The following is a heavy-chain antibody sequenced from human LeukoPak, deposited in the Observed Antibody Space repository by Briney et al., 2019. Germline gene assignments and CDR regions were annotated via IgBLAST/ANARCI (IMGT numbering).Heavy chain of an antibody. D-gene: IGHD3-3*01. CDR1: GGSISSYY. CDR3: ARVGGVVSDY. J-gene: IGHJ4*02. Sequence: SETLSLTCTVSGGSISSYYWSWIRQPPGKGLEWIGYIYYSGTTNYNPSLKSRVTISVDTSKNQFSLKLSSVTAADTAVDYCARVGGVVSDYWGQGTLVTVSS. CDR2: IYYSGTT. V-gene: IGHV4-59*01.